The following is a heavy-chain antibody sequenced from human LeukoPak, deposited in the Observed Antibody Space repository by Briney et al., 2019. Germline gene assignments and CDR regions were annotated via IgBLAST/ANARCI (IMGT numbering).Heavy chain of an antibody. D-gene: IGHD5-18*01. J-gene: IGHJ4*02. CDR1: GFPFETNA. Sequence: PGGSPRISCANSGFPFETNAMSWVRQAPGKGLEWVATIGNTETFYADSVTGRFTISRDNSKNTVNLQMNRLRVEDTAIYYCAKDWIQFNRVFDCFDSWGQGTLVTVSS. CDR3: AKDWIQFNRVFDCFDS. V-gene: IGHV3-23*01. CDR2: IGNTET.